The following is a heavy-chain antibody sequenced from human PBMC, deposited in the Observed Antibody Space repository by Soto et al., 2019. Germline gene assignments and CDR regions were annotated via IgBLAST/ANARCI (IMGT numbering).Heavy chain of an antibody. CDR3: ARAIRYYDILTGYPYYYYGMDV. CDR1: GGTFSSYA. J-gene: IGHJ6*02. CDR2: IIPIFGTA. V-gene: IGHV1-69*06. Sequence: PSVKVSCKASGGTFSSYAISWVRQAPGQGLEWMGGIIPIFGTANYAQKFQGRVTITADKSTSTAYMELSSLRSEDTAVYYCARAIRYYDILTGYPYYYYGMDVWGQGTTVTVSS. D-gene: IGHD3-9*01.